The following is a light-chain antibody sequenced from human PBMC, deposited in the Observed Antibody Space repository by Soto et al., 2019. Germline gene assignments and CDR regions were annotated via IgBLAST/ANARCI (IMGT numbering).Light chain of an antibody. CDR1: QSVRSDY. CDR3: QQYGNSPLT. J-gene: IGKJ4*01. V-gene: IGKV3-20*01. CDR2: GVS. Sequence: EIVLTQSPGTLSLSPGERATLSCRASQSVRSDYFAWYQQKPGQAPRVIIFGVSTRATGIPDRFSGSGSGTDFTLTISRPEPEDFALYYCQQYGNSPLTFGGGTKVEIK.